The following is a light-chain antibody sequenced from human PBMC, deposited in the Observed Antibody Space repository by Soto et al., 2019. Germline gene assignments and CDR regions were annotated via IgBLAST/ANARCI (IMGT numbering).Light chain of an antibody. CDR3: QQYHSTLPYT. J-gene: IGKJ2*01. Sequence: DIVMTQSPDSLAVSLGERATINCKSSQSVLYSPNNKNYLAWYQLKPGQPPKLLIYWASTRQSGVPDRFIGSGSGTDFTLTSSSLQAEDVAVYYCQQYHSTLPYTFGQGTKLEIK. CDR2: WAS. CDR1: QSVLYSPNNKNY. V-gene: IGKV4-1*01.